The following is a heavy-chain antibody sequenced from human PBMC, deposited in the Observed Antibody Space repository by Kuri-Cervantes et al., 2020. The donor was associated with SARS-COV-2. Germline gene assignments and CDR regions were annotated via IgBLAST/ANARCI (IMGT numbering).Heavy chain of an antibody. Sequence: SETLSLTCTVSGGSISSSSYYWSWIRQPPGKGLEWIGYIYYSGSTNYNPSLKSRVTISVDTPKNQFSLKLSSVTAADTAVYYCAREALSVVVPAAFFDYWGQGTLVTVSS. CDR2: IYYSGST. CDR3: AREALSVVVPAAFFDY. V-gene: IGHV4-61*01. D-gene: IGHD2-2*01. J-gene: IGHJ4*02. CDR1: GGSISSSSYY.